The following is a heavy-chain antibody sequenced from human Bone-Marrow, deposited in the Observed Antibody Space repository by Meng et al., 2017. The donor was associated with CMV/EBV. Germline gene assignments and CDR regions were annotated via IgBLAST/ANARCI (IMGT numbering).Heavy chain of an antibody. Sequence: GESLKISCAASGFTLSNYWMTWVRQAPGMGLEWVANIKQDGSERYYVDSVRGRFSISRDNAQNALSLQMNSLRAEDTAVYYCATDLLPLIRSPYGMDVWGQGTTVTVSS. CDR3: ATDLLPLIRSPYGMDV. D-gene: IGHD3-22*01. CDR2: IKQDGSER. J-gene: IGHJ6*02. CDR1: GFTLSNYW. V-gene: IGHV3-7*01.